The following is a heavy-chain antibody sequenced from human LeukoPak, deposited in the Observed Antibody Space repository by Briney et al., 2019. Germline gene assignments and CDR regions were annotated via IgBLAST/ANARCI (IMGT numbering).Heavy chain of an antibody. D-gene: IGHD5-12*01. CDR3: VSSYGGYVLDY. J-gene: IGHJ4*02. CDR1: GGSISSYS. Sequence: SETLSLTCTVSGGSISSYSWNWIRQSPGKGLEWIGRAYHSGSINYNPSLKSRATISVDTSKNQFSLNLSSVTAADTAVYYCVSSYGGYVLDYWGQGTLVIVSS. V-gene: IGHV4-59*01. CDR2: AYHSGSI.